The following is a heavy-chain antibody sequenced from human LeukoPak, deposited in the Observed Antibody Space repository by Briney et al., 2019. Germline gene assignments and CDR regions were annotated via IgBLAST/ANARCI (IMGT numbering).Heavy chain of an antibody. D-gene: IGHD2-15*01. CDR3: ARFTPGPAYY. Sequence: GESLKISCQASGYTFNNYWIAWVRQMPGKGLEWMGIIHPGDSDTKYSPPFQGQVTISADKSISTAYLQWSSLKASDTAMYYCARFTPGPAYYWGQGTLVTVSS. CDR1: GYTFNNYW. J-gene: IGHJ4*02. CDR2: IHPGDSDT. V-gene: IGHV5-51*01.